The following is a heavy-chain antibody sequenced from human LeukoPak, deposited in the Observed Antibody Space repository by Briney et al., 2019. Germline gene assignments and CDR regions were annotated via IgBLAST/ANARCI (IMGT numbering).Heavy chain of an antibody. CDR1: GYTFSGYY. Sequence: ASVKVSCKASGYTFSGYYIHWVRQAPGQGLEWMGLIKPDSGDTNYAQNFRGRVTMTRDTSITTAYMELNRLTSNDTAVYYCVRDRPHNWFDPWGQGTLVTVSS. J-gene: IGHJ5*02. CDR3: VRDRPHNWFDP. V-gene: IGHV1-2*02. CDR2: IKPDSGDT.